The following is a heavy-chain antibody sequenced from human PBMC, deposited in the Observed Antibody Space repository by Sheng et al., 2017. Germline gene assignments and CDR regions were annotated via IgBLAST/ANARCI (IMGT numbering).Heavy chain of an antibody. CDR2: ISSNGGDT. CDR3: ARGVVVAASPASNGMDV. CDR1: GFTFSSYA. J-gene: IGHJ6*02. V-gene: IGHV3-64*07. D-gene: IGHD2-15*01. Sequence: EVQLVESGGGLVQPGGSLRLSCAASGFTFSSYAMHWVRQAPGKGLEYVSAISSNGGDTYYADTVKGRFTISRDNSKNTLYLQMGSLRAEDMALYYCARGVVVAASPASNGMDVWGQGTTVTVSS.